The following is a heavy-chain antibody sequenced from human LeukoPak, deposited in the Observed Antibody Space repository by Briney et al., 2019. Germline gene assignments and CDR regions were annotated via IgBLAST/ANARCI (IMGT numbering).Heavy chain of an antibody. J-gene: IGHJ4*02. CDR2: IYYSGST. D-gene: IGHD2-15*01. CDR3: ARRGGGSWYYFDY. V-gene: IGHV4-39*01. Sequence: SETLSLTCTVSDGSISSSSSYWDWIRQPPGKGLEWIGSIYYSGSTNYNASLKSRVTISVDTSKNQFSLKLSSVTAADTALYYCARRGGGSWYYFDYWGQGTLVTVS. CDR1: DGSISSSSSY.